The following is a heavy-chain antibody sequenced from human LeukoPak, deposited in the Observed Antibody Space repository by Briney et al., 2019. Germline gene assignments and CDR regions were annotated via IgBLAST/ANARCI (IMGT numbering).Heavy chain of an antibody. CDR1: GYTFSNYD. Sequence: ASVKVSCKASGYTFSNYDVTWVRQAPGQRLEYMGWMNPNSGNTGFAQEFRGRVTMTSDASTTSAFMELMRLTSEDTAVYYCTRAVRNQLLSEYWGQGTRITVSS. D-gene: IGHD2-2*01. CDR3: TRAVRNQLLSEY. J-gene: IGHJ4*02. CDR2: MNPNSGNT. V-gene: IGHV1-8*01.